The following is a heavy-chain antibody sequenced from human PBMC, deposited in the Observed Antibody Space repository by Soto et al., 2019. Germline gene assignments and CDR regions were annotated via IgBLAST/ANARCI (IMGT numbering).Heavy chain of an antibody. V-gene: IGHV1-18*01. CDR1: GYTFTSYG. J-gene: IGHJ4*02. CDR2: ISAYNGNT. CDR3: ARDFFSGYYDSSGRPTNDF. D-gene: IGHD3-22*01. Sequence: ASVKVSCKASGYTFTSYGMSWVRQAPGQGLEWMGWISAYNGNTNYAQKLQGRVTMTTDTSTSTAYMELRSLRSDDTAVYYCARDFFSGYYDSSGRPTNDFWGQGTLVTVSS.